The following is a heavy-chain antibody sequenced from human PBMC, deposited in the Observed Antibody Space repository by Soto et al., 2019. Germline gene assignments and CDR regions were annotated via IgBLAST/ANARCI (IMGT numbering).Heavy chain of an antibody. V-gene: IGHV1-69*01. CDR2: IIPLFVTT. CDR1: GGTFRENI. CDR3: AREGTSTFYYDS. Sequence: QVQLVQSGAEVKKPGSSVRVSCKASGGTFRENIISWVRQAPGQGLEWMGRIIPLFVTTDYAQKFQGRVTIIADAPTSTAYLELSSLTPEDTAVYYCAREGTSTFYYDSWGQGTLVTVSS. D-gene: IGHD4-4*01. J-gene: IGHJ4*02.